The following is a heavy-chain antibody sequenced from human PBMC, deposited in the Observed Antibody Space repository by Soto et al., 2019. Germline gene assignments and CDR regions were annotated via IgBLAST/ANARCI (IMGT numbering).Heavy chain of an antibody. J-gene: IGHJ5*02. D-gene: IGHD3-22*01. CDR1: GGSISSGGYY. V-gene: IGHV4-31*03. CDR2: IYYSGST. Sequence: QVQLQESGPGLVKPSQTLSLTCTVSGGSISSGGYYWSWIRQHPGKGLEWIGYIYYSGSTYYNPSLKSRVTISVDTSKNQFSLKLSSVTAADTAVYYCAGIKKYYYDSSGYESLNWFDPWGQGTLVTVSS. CDR3: AGIKKYYYDSSGYESLNWFDP.